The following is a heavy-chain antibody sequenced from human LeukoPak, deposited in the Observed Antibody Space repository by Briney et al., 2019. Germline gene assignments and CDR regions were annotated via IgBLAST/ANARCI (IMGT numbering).Heavy chain of an antibody. V-gene: IGHV3-33*01. Sequence: GRSLRLSCAAPGFTFSSYGMHWVRQAPGKWLEWVAVIWYDGSNKYYADSVKGRFTISRDNSKNTLYLQMNSLRAEDTAVYYCARDIAAAGSRYYYYGMDVWGQGTTVTVSS. J-gene: IGHJ6*02. CDR2: IWYDGSNK. CDR3: ARDIAAAGSRYYYYGMDV. CDR1: GFTFSSYG. D-gene: IGHD6-13*01.